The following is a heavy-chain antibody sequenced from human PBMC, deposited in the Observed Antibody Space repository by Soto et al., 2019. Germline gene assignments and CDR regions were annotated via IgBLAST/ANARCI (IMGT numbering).Heavy chain of an antibody. CDR2: IYWNDDK. J-gene: IGHJ4*02. CDR3: AHSTLYDILTGYYNGTIDY. CDR1: GFSLSTSGVG. D-gene: IGHD3-9*01. V-gene: IGHV2-5*01. Sequence: QITLKESGPTLVKPTQTLTLTCTFSGFSLSTSGVGVGWIRQPPGKALEWLALIYWNDDKRYSPSLKSRLTITKDTSKNQVVLTMTNMDPVDTATYYCAHSTLYDILTGYYNGTIDYWGQGTLVTVSS.